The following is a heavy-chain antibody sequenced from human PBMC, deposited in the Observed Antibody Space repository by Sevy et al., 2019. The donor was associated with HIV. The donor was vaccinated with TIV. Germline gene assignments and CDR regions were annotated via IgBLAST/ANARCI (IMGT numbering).Heavy chain of an antibody. J-gene: IGHJ4*02. V-gene: IGHV3-23*01. CDR2: LSGTGDLT. D-gene: IGHD3-22*01. CDR3: AKGPHDNSAYYIDY. Sequence: GGSLRLSCAASGFTFSSYAMNWVRQAPGKGLEWVSALSGTGDLTYYADSVKGRFTISRDNSKNTLYLQMNSLRAEDTAVYYCAKGPHDNSAYYIDYWGQGTLVTVSS. CDR1: GFTFSSYA.